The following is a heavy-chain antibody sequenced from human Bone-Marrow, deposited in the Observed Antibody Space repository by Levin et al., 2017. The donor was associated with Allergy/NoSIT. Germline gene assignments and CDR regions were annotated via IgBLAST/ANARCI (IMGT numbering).Heavy chain of an antibody. CDR1: GFSVSSKY. D-gene: IGHD6-19*01. V-gene: IGHV3-66*01. CDR3: ARSSGWYGACYFDY. CDR2: IYSGGDT. Sequence: PGGSLRLSCAASGFSVSSKYMSWVRQAPGKGLEWVSVIYSGGDTFYADSVKDRFTFSRDNSKNTLYLQMNSLTAEDTAVYYCARSSGWYGACYFDYWGQGTLVTVSS. J-gene: IGHJ4*02.